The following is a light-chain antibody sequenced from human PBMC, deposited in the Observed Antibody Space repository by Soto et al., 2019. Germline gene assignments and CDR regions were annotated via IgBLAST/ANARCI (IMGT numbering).Light chain of an antibody. CDR1: SSDVGGYDF. CDR2: EVT. J-gene: IGLJ1*01. CDR3: SSYAGSNNYV. Sequence: QSVLTQPPSASGSPGQSVTISCTGASSDVGGYDFVSWYQQHPGKAPKLLIYEVTKRPSGVPDRFSGSKSGNTASLTVSGLQPEDDADYFCSSYAGSNNYVFGTGTKVPS. V-gene: IGLV2-8*01.